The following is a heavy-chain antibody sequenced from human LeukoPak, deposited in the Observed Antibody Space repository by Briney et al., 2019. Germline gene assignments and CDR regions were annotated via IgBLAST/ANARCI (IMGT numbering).Heavy chain of an antibody. Sequence: EPSETLSLTCKVSGGSITSSDSSWGWFRQPPGKGLEWIGSLYWRGSASYYNPSLKSRVNISLDMSKNQFSLKLSSVTAADTAVYYCARAGGYGPNRNFDYWGQGTLVTVSS. CDR1: GGSITSSDSS. V-gene: IGHV4-39*07. CDR2: LYWRGSA. CDR3: ARAGGYGPNRNFDY. D-gene: IGHD5-18*01. J-gene: IGHJ4*02.